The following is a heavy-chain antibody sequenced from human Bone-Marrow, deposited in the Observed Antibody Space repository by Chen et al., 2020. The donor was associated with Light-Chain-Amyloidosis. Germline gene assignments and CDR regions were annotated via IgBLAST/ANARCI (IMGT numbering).Heavy chain of an antibody. D-gene: IGHD1-26*01. CDR2: VYSGGNA. J-gene: IGHJ4*02. Sequence: EVQLVETGGGLIQPGGSLRPSCAASGFTVSSNYMGWVRQAPGKGPEWVSVVYSGGNAYYADSVKGRFTISRDDSKNTLYLQMNSLRAEDTAVYYCARAPSGTHFHFDYWGQGTLVTVSS. CDR1: GFTVSSNY. V-gene: IGHV3-53*02. CDR3: ARAPSGTHFHFDY.